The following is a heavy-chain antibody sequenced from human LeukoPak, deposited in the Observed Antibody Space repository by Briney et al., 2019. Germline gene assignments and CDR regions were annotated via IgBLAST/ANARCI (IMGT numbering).Heavy chain of an antibody. D-gene: IGHD5-24*01. CDR3: ARDSAMAAAFDI. Sequence: PGGSLRLSCAASGFSFSSYGMDWVRQAPGKGLEWVSYISTSSSTIYYADSVKGRFTISRDDAKNSLYLQVNSLRAEDTAVYYCARDSAMAAAFDIWGQGTIVTVSS. J-gene: IGHJ3*02. V-gene: IGHV3-48*04. CDR1: GFSFSSYG. CDR2: ISTSSSTI.